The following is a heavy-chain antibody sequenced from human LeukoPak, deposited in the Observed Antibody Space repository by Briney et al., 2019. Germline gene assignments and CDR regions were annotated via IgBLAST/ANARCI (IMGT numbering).Heavy chain of an antibody. CDR3: VTRTD. D-gene: IGHD1-14*01. V-gene: IGHV4-34*01. J-gene: IGHJ4*02. CDR2: INPGGGT. CDR1: GVSFSSYY. Sequence: SETLSLTCTVYGVSFSSYYWAWIRQPPGEGLEWIGEINPGGGTNYNPSLKSRVTMSVDTSKNHFSLKLSSVTAADTAVYYCVTRTDWGQGTLVTVSS.